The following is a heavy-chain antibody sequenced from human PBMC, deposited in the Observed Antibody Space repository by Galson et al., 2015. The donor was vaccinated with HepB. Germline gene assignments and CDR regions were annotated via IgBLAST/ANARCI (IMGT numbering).Heavy chain of an antibody. CDR1: GFSFSSYA. CDR2: ISYDGSNK. Sequence: SLRLSCAASGFSFSSYAMYWVRQSPGKGLECVAVISYDGSNKYYADSVEGRFTISRDNSKNTVYLQMNSLRPEDTAVFYCGSRGISSSGWSTVAYWGQGTLVTVSS. V-gene: IGHV3-30*04. D-gene: IGHD6-19*01. CDR3: GSRGISSSGWSTVAY. J-gene: IGHJ4*02.